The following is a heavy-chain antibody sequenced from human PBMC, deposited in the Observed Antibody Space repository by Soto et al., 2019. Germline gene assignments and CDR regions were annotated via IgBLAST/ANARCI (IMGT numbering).Heavy chain of an antibody. J-gene: IGHJ4*02. CDR2: IIPIFTTA. V-gene: IGHV1-69*06. D-gene: IGHD3-3*01. CDR1: GDTFSTYS. CDR3: ARDLITIFGVVIRLLDY. Sequence: SVKVSCKASGDTFSTYSISWVLQAPGQGLEWMGGIIPIFTTANYAQKFQGRLTITADKSTNTAYMELSSLRSEDTAVYYCARDLITIFGVVIRLLDYWGQGTLVTVSS.